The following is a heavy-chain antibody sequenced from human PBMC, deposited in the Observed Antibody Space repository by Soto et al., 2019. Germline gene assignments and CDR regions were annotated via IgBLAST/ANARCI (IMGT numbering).Heavy chain of an antibody. CDR3: TSRARFTMLVDY. J-gene: IGHJ4*02. Sequence: PGGSLRLSCAASGFSFSGSAIHWVRQASGKGLEWVGRIRSKPNNYATTYAASVKGRFTISRDDSKNTAYLQMNSLKSEDTAVYYCTSRARFTMLVDYWGPGTLVTVSS. D-gene: IGHD3-22*01. CDR2: IRSKPNNYAT. CDR1: GFSFSGSA. V-gene: IGHV3-73*01.